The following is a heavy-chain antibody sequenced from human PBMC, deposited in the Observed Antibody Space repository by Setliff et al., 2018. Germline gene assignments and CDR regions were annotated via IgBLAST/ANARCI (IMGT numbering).Heavy chain of an antibody. CDR1: GFSFSRHW. CDR3: VRDDADNYDAFDN. D-gene: IGHD3-22*01. Sequence: QAGGSLRLSCVVSGFSFSRHWMSWVRQAPGKGLEWVADIKQDGSTKYYLDSVKGRFTISRDNAKRSLYLQMNGLRADDTGVYYCVRDDADNYDAFDNWGQGTLVTV. V-gene: IGHV3-7*01. CDR2: IKQDGSTK. J-gene: IGHJ3*02.